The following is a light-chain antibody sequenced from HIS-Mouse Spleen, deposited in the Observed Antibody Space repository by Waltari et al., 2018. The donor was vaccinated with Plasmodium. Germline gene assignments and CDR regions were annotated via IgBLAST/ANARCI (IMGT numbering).Light chain of an antibody. CDR2: AAS. J-gene: IGKJ1*01. V-gene: IGKV1-39*01. CDR1: QSISSD. CDR3: QQSYSTPWT. Sequence: DIQMTPSPSSLSASVGDSVTITCRASQSISSDLNWYQQKPGKAPKLLIYAASSLQSGVPSRFSGSGSGTDFTLTISSLQPEDFATYYCQQSYSTPWTFGQGTKVEIK.